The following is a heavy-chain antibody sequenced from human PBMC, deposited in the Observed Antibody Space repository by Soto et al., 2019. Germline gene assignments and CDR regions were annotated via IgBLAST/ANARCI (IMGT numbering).Heavy chain of an antibody. CDR3: AKARDQQWVRLPFDY. CDR1: GFFFSSYT. CDR2: FSATSENT. J-gene: IGHJ4*02. Sequence: EVQLLESGGGLVQPGGSLRLSCVGSGFFFSSYTMTWVRQAPGKGLEWVSSFSATSENTYYADSVRCRFTISRDNSKNTLCLQMNSLTAEDTAMYYCAKARDQQWVRLPFDYWGQGILVIVSS. D-gene: IGHD6-19*01. V-gene: IGHV3-23*01.